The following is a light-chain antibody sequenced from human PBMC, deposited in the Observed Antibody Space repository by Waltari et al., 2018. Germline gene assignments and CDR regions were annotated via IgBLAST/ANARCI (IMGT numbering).Light chain of an antibody. CDR2: DVS. CDR3: SSYAGSNTGV. V-gene: IGLV2-11*01. CDR1: SSDIGGYNY. Sequence: QAALTQPPSVSGSPGQSVTISCTGTSSDIGGYNYVSWYQQHPGKAPKLMIYDVSKRPSGVLDRFSGSKSGNTASLTISGLQAENEADYYCSSYAGSNTGVFGGGTRLTVL. J-gene: IGLJ3*02.